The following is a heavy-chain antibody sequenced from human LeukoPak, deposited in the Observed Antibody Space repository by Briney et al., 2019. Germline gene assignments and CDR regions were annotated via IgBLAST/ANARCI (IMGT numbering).Heavy chain of an antibody. CDR1: GGSISNYY. CDR2: IYYSGST. V-gene: IGHV4-59*08. D-gene: IGHD6-19*01. J-gene: IGHJ4*02. Sequence: PSETLSLTCTVSGGSISNYYWSWIRQPPGKTLEWIGYIYYSGSTNYNPSLKSRVTVSVDTSKNQFSLKLSSVTAADTAVYYCARSISAVAGTGFDYWGQGTLVTVSS. CDR3: ARSISAVAGTGFDY.